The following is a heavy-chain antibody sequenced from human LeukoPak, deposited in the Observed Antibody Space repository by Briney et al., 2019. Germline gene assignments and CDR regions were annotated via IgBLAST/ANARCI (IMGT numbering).Heavy chain of an antibody. D-gene: IGHD3-10*01. CDR2: IKPDGRET. J-gene: IGHJ4*02. CDR3: ARDYYASGSHDY. CDR1: GFTFSTYW. Sequence: GGSLRLSCAASGFTFSTYWMTWVRQAPGKGLEWVGNIKPDGRETYFVDSVKGRFTISRDNAQNSLYLQMNSLRAEDTALYYCARDYYASGSHDYWGQGTLVTVSS. V-gene: IGHV3-7*04.